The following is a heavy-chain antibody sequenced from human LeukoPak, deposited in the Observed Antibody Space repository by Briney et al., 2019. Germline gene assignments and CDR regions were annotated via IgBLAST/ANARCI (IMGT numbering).Heavy chain of an antibody. V-gene: IGHV3-23*01. CDR3: AKETMVRGVVDY. CDR2: IIGSGGTT. Sequence: GGSLRLSCAASGFSFSNYGMNWVRQAPGKGLEWVSGIIGSGGTTYYADSVKGRFTISRDNSKNTVYLQINDLRAEDTAVYYCAKETMVRGVVDYWGQGTLVTVSS. CDR1: GFSFSNYG. D-gene: IGHD3-10*01. J-gene: IGHJ4*02.